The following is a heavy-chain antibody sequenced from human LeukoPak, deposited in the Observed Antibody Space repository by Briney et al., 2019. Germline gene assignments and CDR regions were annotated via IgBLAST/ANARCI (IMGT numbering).Heavy chain of an antibody. CDR3: ARGSWRLVRGAASFEY. V-gene: IGHV3-30-3*01. CDR2: ITYDGTNK. Sequence: GGSLRLSCAASGFTFSSYAMHWVRPAAGKGLEWEAIITYDGTNKYYADSVKGRFTISRDNSKNTLYLQINSLRAEDSAVYYCARGSWRLVRGAASFEYWGQGTLVTVSS. D-gene: IGHD3-10*01. J-gene: IGHJ4*02. CDR1: GFTFSSYA.